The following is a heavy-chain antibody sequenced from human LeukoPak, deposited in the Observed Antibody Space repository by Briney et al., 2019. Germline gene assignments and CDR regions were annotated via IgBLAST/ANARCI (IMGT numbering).Heavy chain of an antibody. D-gene: IGHD3-3*01. CDR3: ARDQHTIFGVVILYYYGMDV. V-gene: IGHV3-64*01. CDR2: ISSNGGST. CDR1: GFTFSSYA. J-gene: IGHJ6*02. Sequence: GGSLRLSCAASGFTFSSYAMHWVRQAPGKGLEYVSAISSNGGSTYYANSVKGRFTISRDNSKNTLYLQMGSLRAEDMAVYYCARDQHTIFGVVILYYYGMDVWGQGTTVTVSS.